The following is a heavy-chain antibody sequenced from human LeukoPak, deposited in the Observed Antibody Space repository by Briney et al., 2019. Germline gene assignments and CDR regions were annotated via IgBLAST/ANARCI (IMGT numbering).Heavy chain of an antibody. D-gene: IGHD6-19*01. CDR3: ARDPGIAVAGTSDY. Sequence: SETLSLTCAVYGGSFSGYYWSWIRQPPGKGLEWIGEINHSGSTNYNPSLKSRVTISVDTSKNQFSLKLSSVTAADTAVYYCARDPGIAVAGTSDYWGQGTLVTVSS. V-gene: IGHV4-34*01. J-gene: IGHJ4*02. CDR2: INHSGST. CDR1: GGSFSGYY.